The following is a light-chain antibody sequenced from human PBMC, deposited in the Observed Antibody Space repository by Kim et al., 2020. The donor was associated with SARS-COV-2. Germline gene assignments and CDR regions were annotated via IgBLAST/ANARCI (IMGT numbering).Light chain of an antibody. CDR1: SGSIDDNY. CDR2: EDD. J-gene: IGLJ2*01. CDR3: QSYNRTNVV. V-gene: IGLV6-57*03. Sequence: NFMLTQPHSVSESPGKTVTISCTRSSGSIDDNYVQWYQQRPGGVPTIVIYEDDQRPSGVSDRFSGSIDNSSNSASLTISGQKTEDEADYYCQSYNRTNVVFGGGTQLTVL.